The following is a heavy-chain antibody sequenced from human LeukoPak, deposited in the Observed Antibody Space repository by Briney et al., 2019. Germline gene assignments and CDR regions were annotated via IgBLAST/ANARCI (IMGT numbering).Heavy chain of an antibody. CDR3: ARLEGGGYFERPFDC. V-gene: IGHV4-39*01. D-gene: IGHD3-9*01. J-gene: IGHJ4*02. CDR2: VYYSGST. Sequence: SETLSLTCTVSGGSISSSSYYWGWIRQPPGKGLEWIGSVYYSGSTYYNPSLKSRVTISVDTSKNQFSLKLSSVTAADTAVYYCARLEGGGYFERPFDCWGQGTLVTVSS. CDR1: GGSISSSSYY.